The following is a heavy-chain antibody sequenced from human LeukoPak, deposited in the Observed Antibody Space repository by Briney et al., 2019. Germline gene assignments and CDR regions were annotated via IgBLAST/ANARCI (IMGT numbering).Heavy chain of an antibody. CDR3: ARTRGQLVYFDY. CDR2: IDWDDDK. Sequence: ESGPVLVKPTQTLTLTCTFSGFSLSTSGMCVSWIRQPPGKALEWLARIDWDDDKFYSTSLKTRLTISKDTSKNQVVLTMTNMDPVDTATYYCARTRGQLVYFDYWGQGTLVTVSS. V-gene: IGHV2-70*16. CDR1: GFSLSTSGMC. D-gene: IGHD6-6*01. J-gene: IGHJ4*02.